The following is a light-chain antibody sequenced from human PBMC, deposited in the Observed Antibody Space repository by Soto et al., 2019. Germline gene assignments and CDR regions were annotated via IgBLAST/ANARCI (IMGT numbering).Light chain of an antibody. V-gene: IGKV3-15*01. CDR2: GAS. J-gene: IGKJ4*01. CDR3: QQYNNWPLT. Sequence: EIVMAQSPATLSVSPGERATLSWSASQSVSSTLAWYQQKPGQAPRLLIYGASARATGFPARFSGSGSGTEFTLTISSLQSEDFAVYYCQQYNNWPLTFGGGTKVDIK. CDR1: QSVSST.